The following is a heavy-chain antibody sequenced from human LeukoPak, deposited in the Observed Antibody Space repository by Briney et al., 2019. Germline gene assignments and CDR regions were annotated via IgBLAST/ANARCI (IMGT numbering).Heavy chain of an antibody. J-gene: IGHJ4*02. CDR1: GGSFSSEA. Sequence: SVKVSCKAFGGSFSSEAISWVRQAPGQGLEWMGGIIPIFGTANYAQRFQGRVTITTDESTSTAYMEVSSLRSEDTAVYYCGRKAGDCGGGSCYSIDYWGQGTLVTVSS. V-gene: IGHV1-69*05. CDR2: IIPIFGTA. CDR3: GRKAGDCGGGSCYSIDY. D-gene: IGHD2-15*01.